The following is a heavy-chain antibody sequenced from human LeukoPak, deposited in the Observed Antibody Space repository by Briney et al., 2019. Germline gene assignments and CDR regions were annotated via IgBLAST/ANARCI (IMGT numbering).Heavy chain of an antibody. J-gene: IGHJ4*02. Sequence: ASVKVSCKASGGTFSSYAINWVRQAPGQGLEWMGGIIPIFGTANYAQKVQDRVTITADESTSTAYMELSSLRSEDTAIYYCASRLYCSNTRCRNFPFAYWGQGTLVTVSS. CDR2: IIPIFGTA. CDR1: GGTFSSYA. CDR3: ASRLYCSNTRCRNFPFAY. V-gene: IGHV1-69*01. D-gene: IGHD2-2*01.